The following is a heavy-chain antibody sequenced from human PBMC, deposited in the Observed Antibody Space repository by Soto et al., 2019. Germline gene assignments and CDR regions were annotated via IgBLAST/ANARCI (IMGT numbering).Heavy chain of an antibody. J-gene: IGHJ4*02. CDR3: ARDRDPMTTVTEIGC. D-gene: IGHD4-17*01. CDR1: GFTSSNFG. V-gene: IGHV3-33*01. CDR2: IGYDGSNK. Sequence: QVQLVESGGGWFQPGGSRRPSGAALGFTSSNFGMHWAPKAPGKGLEWVAVIGYDGSNKYYGDSVKGRFTISRDNSKNTLYLQMNSLRGEDMAVYYCARDRDPMTTVTEIGCWGQGTLVTVSS.